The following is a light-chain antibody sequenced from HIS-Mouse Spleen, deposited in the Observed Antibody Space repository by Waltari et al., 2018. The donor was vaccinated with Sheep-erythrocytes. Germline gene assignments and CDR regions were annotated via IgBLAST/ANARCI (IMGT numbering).Light chain of an antibody. CDR2: AAS. J-gene: IGKJ2*01. CDR3: QQYGSSPT. V-gene: IGKV1-39*01. CDR1: PSISSY. Sequence: DIQMPQSPSSLSASVGARVTITCRASPSISSYLNCYQQKPGKAPKLLIYAASSLQSGVPSRFSGSGSGTDFTLTISRLEPEDFAVYYCQQYGSSPTFGQGTKLEIK.